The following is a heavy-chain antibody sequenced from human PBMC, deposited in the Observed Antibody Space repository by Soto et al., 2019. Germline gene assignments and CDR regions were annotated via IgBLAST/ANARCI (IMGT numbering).Heavy chain of an antibody. CDR3: AREDPDIPPPVY. D-gene: IGHD2-2*02. CDR2: ISYDGSNK. V-gene: IGHV3-30-3*01. J-gene: IGHJ4*02. CDR1: GFTFSSYA. Sequence: QVPLVESGGGVVQPGRSLRLSCAASGFTFSSYAMHWVRQAPGKGLEWVAVISYDGSNKYYADSVKGRFTISRDNSKNTLYLQMNSLRAEDTAVYYCAREDPDIPPPVYWGQGTLVTVSS.